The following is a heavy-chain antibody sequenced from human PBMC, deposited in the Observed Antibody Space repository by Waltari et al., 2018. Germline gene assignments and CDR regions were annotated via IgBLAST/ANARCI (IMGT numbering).Heavy chain of an antibody. Sequence: QLEQSGGGLVQPGGSLRLSWAAPGLTVSLDWVHWVRQSPGKGLVWVSRIQTDGSNIDYADAVKGRFTISRDNAKNTVYLQMNRLRAEDTAVYYCAAGGGIDFLGQGTLVTVSS. V-gene: IGHV3-74*01. J-gene: IGHJ4*02. D-gene: IGHD3-16*01. CDR1: GLTVSLDW. CDR3: AAGGGIDF. CDR2: IQTDGSNI.